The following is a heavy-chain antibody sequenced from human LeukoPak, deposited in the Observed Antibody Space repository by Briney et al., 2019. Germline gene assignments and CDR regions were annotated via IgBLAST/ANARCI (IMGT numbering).Heavy chain of an antibody. J-gene: IGHJ4*02. CDR3: TTLYYYDSSGYYWVDY. CDR2: IKSKTDGGTT. CDR1: GFTFSNAW. D-gene: IGHD3-22*01. V-gene: IGHV3-15*01. Sequence: PGGSLRFSCAASGFTFSNAWMSWVRQAPGKGLEWVGRIKSKTDGGTTDYAAPVKGRFTISRDDSKNTLYLQMNSLKTEDTAVYYCTTLYYYDSSGYYWVDYWGQGTLVTVSS.